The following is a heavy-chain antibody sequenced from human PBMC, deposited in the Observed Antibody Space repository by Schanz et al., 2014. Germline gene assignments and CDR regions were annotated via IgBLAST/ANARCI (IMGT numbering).Heavy chain of an antibody. Sequence: EVQLVESGGGVVQPGRSLRLSCTASGFSFDSYNMNWVRQSPGKGLEWVAFLSFDSRHIYYADSVKGRFTISRDNAKGSLHLQMNSLRADDTAVYYCARDGVAATTDFEYWGQGALVTVSS. CDR2: LSFDSRHI. CDR1: GFSFDSYN. J-gene: IGHJ4*02. V-gene: IGHV3-21*06. D-gene: IGHD1-1*01. CDR3: ARDGVAATTDFEY.